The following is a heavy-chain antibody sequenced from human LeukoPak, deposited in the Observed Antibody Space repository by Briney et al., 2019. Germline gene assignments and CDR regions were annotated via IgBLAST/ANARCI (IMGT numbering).Heavy chain of an antibody. Sequence: GRSLRLSCAASGFTFSSYGMHWVRQAPGKGLEWVAVIWYDGSNKYYADSVKGRFTISRDNSKNTVYLQMNTLRAEDTAVYYCARDSRQQLVRELVYWGRGTLVTVSS. CDR3: ARDSRQQLVRELVY. D-gene: IGHD6-13*01. CDR1: GFTFSSYG. CDR2: IWYDGSNK. V-gene: IGHV3-33*01. J-gene: IGHJ4*02.